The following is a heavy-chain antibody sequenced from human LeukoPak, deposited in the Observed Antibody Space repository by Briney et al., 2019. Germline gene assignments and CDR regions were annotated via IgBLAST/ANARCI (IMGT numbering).Heavy chain of an antibody. CDR2: MNPNSGNT. J-gene: IGHJ5*02. V-gene: IGHV1-8*01. D-gene: IGHD1-7*01. CDR3: ARVQNWNYFIFSGWFDP. Sequence: GASVKVSCKASGYTFTSYDINWVRQATGQGLEWMGWMNPNSGNTGYAQKFQGRVTMTRNTSISTAYMELSSLRSEDTAVYYCARVQNWNYFIFSGWFDPWGQGTLVTVSS. CDR1: GYTFTSYD.